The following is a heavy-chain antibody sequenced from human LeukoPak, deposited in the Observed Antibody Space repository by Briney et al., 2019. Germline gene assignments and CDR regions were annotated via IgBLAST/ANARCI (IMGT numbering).Heavy chain of an antibody. V-gene: IGHV3-9*01. CDR3: AKAPYGCSGGSCHNWYFDL. CDR2: ISWNSGSI. D-gene: IGHD2-15*01. CDR1: GFTFDDYA. Sequence: HPGGSLRLSCAASGFTFDDYAMHWVRQAPGKGLEWVSGISWNSGSIGYADSVKGRFTISRDNAKNSLYLRMNSLRAEDTALYYCAKAPYGCSGGSCHNWYFDLWGRGTLVTVSS. J-gene: IGHJ2*01.